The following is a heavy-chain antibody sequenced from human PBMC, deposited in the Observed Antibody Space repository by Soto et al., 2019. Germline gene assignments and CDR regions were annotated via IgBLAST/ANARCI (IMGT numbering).Heavy chain of an antibody. D-gene: IGHD6-13*01. Sequence: SETLSLTCTVSGGSISSSSYYWGWIRQPPGKGLEWIGSIYYSGSTYYNPSLKSRFTISVDTSKNQFSLKLSSVTAADTAVYYCARHLGKQLVLYYYYFMDVWGKGTTVTVSS. V-gene: IGHV4-39*01. CDR3: ARHLGKQLVLYYYYFMDV. CDR2: IYYSGST. J-gene: IGHJ6*03. CDR1: GGSISSSSYY.